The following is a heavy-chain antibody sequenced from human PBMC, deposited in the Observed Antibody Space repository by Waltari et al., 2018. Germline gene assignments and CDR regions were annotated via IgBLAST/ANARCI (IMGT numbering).Heavy chain of an antibody. CDR2: ISSSSSTI. Sequence: EVQLVESGGGLVQPGGSLRLSCAASGFTFSSYSMNWVRQAQGKGLEWVSYISSSSSTIYYADSVKGRFTISRDNAKNSLYLQMNSLRAEDTAVYYCARDQIAGGGTQYFDYWGQGTLVTVSS. CDR3: ARDQIAGGGTQYFDY. CDR1: GFTFSSYS. J-gene: IGHJ4*02. V-gene: IGHV3-48*01. D-gene: IGHD3-16*01.